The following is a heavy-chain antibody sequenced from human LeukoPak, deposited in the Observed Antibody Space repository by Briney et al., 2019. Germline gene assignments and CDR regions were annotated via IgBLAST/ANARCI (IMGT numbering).Heavy chain of an antibody. V-gene: IGHV4-38-2*01. Sequence: PSETLSLTCAVSGYSISSGYYWGWIRQPPGKGLEWIGSIYHSGSTYYNPSLKSRVTISVDTSKNQFSLKLSSVTAADTAVYYCARRPVGCYDSSGTSGWFDPWGQGTLVTVSS. CDR3: ARRPVGCYDSSGTSGWFDP. J-gene: IGHJ5*02. CDR1: GYSISSGYY. CDR2: IYHSGST. D-gene: IGHD3-22*01.